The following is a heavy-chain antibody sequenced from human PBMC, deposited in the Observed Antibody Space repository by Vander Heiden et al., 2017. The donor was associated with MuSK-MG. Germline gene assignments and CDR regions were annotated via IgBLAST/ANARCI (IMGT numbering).Heavy chain of an antibody. Sequence: QVQLVESGGGLVKPGGSLRLSCAASGFAFSDYYMSWIRQAPGKGLEWVSYISSSSSYTNYADSVKGRFTISRDNAKNSLYLQMNSLRAEDTAVYYCARDQSGSDSSSWYRYWGQGTLVTVSS. V-gene: IGHV3-11*05. D-gene: IGHD6-13*01. CDR2: ISSSSSYT. J-gene: IGHJ4*02. CDR1: GFAFSDYY. CDR3: ARDQSGSDSSSWYRY.